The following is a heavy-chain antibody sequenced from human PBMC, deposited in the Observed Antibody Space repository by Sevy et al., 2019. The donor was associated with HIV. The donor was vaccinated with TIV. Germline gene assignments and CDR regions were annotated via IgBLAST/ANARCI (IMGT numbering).Heavy chain of an antibody. CDR1: GFTFGDYA. CDR2: IRRNSYEPSGGTT. D-gene: IGHD4-17*01. Sequence: GGSLRLSCTVSGFTFGDYAMSWFRQAPGKGLEWVAFIRRNSYEPSGGTTEYAASVKGRFTISRDDSKSIAYLQMNSLKTEDAAVYYCTRALATVVTPEYYFDYWGQGTLVTVSS. V-gene: IGHV3-49*03. J-gene: IGHJ4*02. CDR3: TRALATVVTPEYYFDY.